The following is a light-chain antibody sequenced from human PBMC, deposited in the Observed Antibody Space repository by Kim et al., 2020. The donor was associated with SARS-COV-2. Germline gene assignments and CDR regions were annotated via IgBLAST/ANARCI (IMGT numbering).Light chain of an antibody. V-gene: IGLV1-40*01. CDR3: QSYDSSLSGSV. Sequence: QSVLPQPPSVSGAPGQRVTISCTGSSSNSGAGYDVHWYQQLPGTAPKLLIYGNSNRPSGVPDRFSGSKSGTSASLAITGLQAEDEADYYCQSYDSSLSGSVFGGGTQLTVL. CDR2: GNS. CDR1: SSNSGAGYD. J-gene: IGLJ3*02.